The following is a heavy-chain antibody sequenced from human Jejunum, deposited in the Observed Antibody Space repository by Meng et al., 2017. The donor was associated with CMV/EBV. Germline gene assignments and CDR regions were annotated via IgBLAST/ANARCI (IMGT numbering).Heavy chain of an antibody. V-gene: IGHV3-7*01. D-gene: IGHD3-9*01. CDR3: ARSRNALVPYYDIPSL. CDR1: TFSDYW. Sequence: TFSDYWMSWVRQAPGQGLEWVANIQEDGSVKYYADSLKGRFTISRDNAKSSLYLQLNSLRAGDTAVYFCARSRNALVPYYDIPSLWGQGTTVTVSS. J-gene: IGHJ6*02. CDR2: IQEDGSVK.